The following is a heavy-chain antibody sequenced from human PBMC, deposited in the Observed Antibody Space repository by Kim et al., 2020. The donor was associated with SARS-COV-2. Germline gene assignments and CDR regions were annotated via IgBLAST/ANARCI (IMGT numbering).Heavy chain of an antibody. Sequence: GGSLRLSCAASGFTFSDSPMHWVRQASGKGLEWVGRIRSKANSYATAYAASVRGRFIISRDDSKNTAYLQMHSLKTEDTAVYYCTRIPGTPFAFWDAFDIWGEGTMVTVSS. CDR2: IRSKANSYAT. J-gene: IGHJ3*02. V-gene: IGHV3-73*01. D-gene: IGHD1-1*01. CDR3: TRIPGTPFAFWDAFDI. CDR1: GFTFSDSP.